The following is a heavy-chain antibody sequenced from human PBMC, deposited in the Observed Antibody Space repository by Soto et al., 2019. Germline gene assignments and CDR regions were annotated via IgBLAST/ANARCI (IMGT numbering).Heavy chain of an antibody. J-gene: IGHJ4*02. D-gene: IGHD3-22*01. CDR1: GDSVSSNSAA. Sequence: PSQTLSLTCAISGDSVSSNSAAWNWIRQSPSRGLEWLGRTYYRSKWYNDYAVSVKSRITINPDTSKNQFSLQLNSVTPEDTAVYYCARDRLGAYYYDSSGYYPPSYYFDYWGQGTLVTVSS. CDR2: TYYRSKWYN. V-gene: IGHV6-1*01. CDR3: ARDRLGAYYYDSSGYYPPSYYFDY.